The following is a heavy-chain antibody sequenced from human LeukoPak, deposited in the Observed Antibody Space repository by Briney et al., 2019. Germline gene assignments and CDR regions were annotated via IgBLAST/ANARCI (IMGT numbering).Heavy chain of an antibody. J-gene: IGHJ6*02. V-gene: IGHV3-11*05. Sequence: GGSLRLSCAASGFTFSSHAMSWVRQAPGKGLEWVSYISSSSTYTNYADSVKGRFTTSRDNAKNSLFLQMTSLRAEDTAVFYCARGPWSPYGMDVWGQGTTVTVSS. CDR2: ISSSSTYT. D-gene: IGHD1-26*01. CDR1: GFTFSSHA. CDR3: ARGPWSPYGMDV.